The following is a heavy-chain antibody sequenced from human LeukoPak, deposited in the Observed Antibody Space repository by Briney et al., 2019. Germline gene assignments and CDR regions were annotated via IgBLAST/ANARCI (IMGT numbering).Heavy chain of an antibody. CDR3: AKDRCSNGIGCYYYYMDV. D-gene: IGHD2-8*01. CDR1: RFTFDEYG. J-gene: IGHJ6*03. CDR2: INWNGRSI. Sequence: GSLRLSCAASRFTFDEYGMSWVRQTAGKGLEWVSGINWNGRSIGYADSVKGRFTVSRDNAKSSLYLQMNSLRAEDTAVYYCAKDRCSNGIGCYYYYMDVWGKGTTVTISS. V-gene: IGHV3-20*04.